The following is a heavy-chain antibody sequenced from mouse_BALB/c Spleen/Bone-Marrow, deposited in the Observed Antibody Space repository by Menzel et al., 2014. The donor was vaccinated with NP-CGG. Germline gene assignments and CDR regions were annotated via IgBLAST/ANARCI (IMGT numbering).Heavy chain of an antibody. CDR2: IWSGGST. Sequence: VQGVESGPGLVQPSQSLSITCTVSGFSLTSYGVHWVRQSPGKGLEWLGVIWSGGSTDYNAAFISRLSISKDNSKSQVFFKMNSLQANDAAIYYCARRLRYYAMDYWGQGTSVTVSS. D-gene: IGHD2-2*01. V-gene: IGHV2-2*02. J-gene: IGHJ4*01. CDR3: ARRLRYYAMDY. CDR1: GFSLTSYG.